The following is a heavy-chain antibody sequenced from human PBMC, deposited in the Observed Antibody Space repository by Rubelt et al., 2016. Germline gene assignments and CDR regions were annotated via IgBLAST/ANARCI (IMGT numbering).Heavy chain of an antibody. J-gene: IGHJ4*02. CDR2: ISSSGSII. CDR1: GFTFSDYY. V-gene: IGHV3-11*01. CDR3: ARDRRPSGVAAAGHFDS. D-gene: IGHD6-13*01. Sequence: GGGVVQPGRSLRLSCAASGFTFSDYYMSWIRQAPGKGLEWVSYISSSGSIISYADSVKGRFTISRDNAKNSLYLQMNSLRAEDTAVYYCARDRRPSGVAAAGHFDSWGQGTLVTVSS.